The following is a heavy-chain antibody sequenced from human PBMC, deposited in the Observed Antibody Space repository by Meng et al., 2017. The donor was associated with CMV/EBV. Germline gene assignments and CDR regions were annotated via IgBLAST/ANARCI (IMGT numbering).Heavy chain of an antibody. Sequence: GESLKISCVVSGLTVNSTYMSWVRQAPGKGLEWVSVIYSGGTSYHADSVKGRFTISRDNSKNTVFLQMNSLRAEDTAVYYCATGLGEDGDYTGDFWGQGTLVTVSS. CDR2: IYSGGTS. CDR3: ATGLGEDGDYTGDF. J-gene: IGHJ4*02. CDR1: GLTVNSTY. D-gene: IGHD4-17*01. V-gene: IGHV3-53*01.